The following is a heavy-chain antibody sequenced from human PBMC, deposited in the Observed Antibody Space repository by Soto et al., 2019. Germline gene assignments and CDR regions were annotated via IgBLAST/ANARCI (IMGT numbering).Heavy chain of an antibody. CDR3: ARIEIAVTADFDY. Sequence: GGSLRLSCAASGFTFNTYIMIWVRQAPGKGLEWVSSISSSSTYKYYADSLKGRFTISRDNAKNSLYLQMNSLRAEDTAVYYCARIEIAVTADFDYWGQGTLVTVSS. V-gene: IGHV3-21*01. D-gene: IGHD6-19*01. CDR1: GFTFNTYI. CDR2: ISSSSTYK. J-gene: IGHJ4*02.